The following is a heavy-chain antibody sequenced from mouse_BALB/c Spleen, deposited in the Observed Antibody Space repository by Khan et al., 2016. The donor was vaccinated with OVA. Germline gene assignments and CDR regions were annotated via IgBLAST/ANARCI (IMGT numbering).Heavy chain of an antibody. Sequence: QVQLQQSGAELAKPGASVKMSCKASGYTFTTYWMHWVKQRPGQGLEWIGYINPTSAYTDYNEKFKDKATLSADKSSSTAYMQLSSLTSEDSAVYYSARDRIDYWGQGTTLTVSS. CDR1: GYTFTTYW. CDR3: ARDRIDY. CDR2: INPTSAYT. J-gene: IGHJ2*01. V-gene: IGHV1-7*01.